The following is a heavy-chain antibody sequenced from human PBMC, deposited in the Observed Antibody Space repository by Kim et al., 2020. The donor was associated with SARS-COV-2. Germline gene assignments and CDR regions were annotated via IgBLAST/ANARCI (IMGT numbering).Heavy chain of an antibody. V-gene: IGHV4-34*01. CDR1: GGSFSGYY. CDR3: ARGRIAVAGTFDY. D-gene: IGHD6-19*01. J-gene: IGHJ4*02. CDR2: INHSGST. Sequence: SETLSLTCAVYGGSFSGYYWSWIRQPPGKGLEWIGEINHSGSTNYNPSLKSRVTISVDTSKNQFSLKLSSVTAADTAVYYCARGRIAVAGTFDYWGQGTLVTVSS.